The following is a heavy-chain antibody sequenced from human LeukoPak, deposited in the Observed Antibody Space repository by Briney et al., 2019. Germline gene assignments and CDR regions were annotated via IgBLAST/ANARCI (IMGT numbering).Heavy chain of an antibody. V-gene: IGHV1-2*02. J-gene: IGHJ4*02. CDR1: GYTFTAYY. Sequence: GASVKVSCKASGYTFTAYYIHWVRQAPGQGLEWMGWINPNSGGTNYAQKFQGRVTMTRDTSISTAYMELSRLRSDDTAVYYCARESSVAVAVFWGQGTLVTVSS. CDR3: ARESSVAVAVF. CDR2: INPNSGGT. D-gene: IGHD6-19*01.